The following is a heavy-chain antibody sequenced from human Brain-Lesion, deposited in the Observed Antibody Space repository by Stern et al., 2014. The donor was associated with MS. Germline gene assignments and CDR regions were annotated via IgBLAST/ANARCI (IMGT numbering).Heavy chain of an antibody. Sequence: QLVQSGGGLVKPGGSLRLSCAASGFTFSSYTLNWVRQAPGKGLEWVSSINRGSDYIYYADSVKGRFTISRDNAKNSLYLQMNSLRAEDTALYYCARVETPLADFYYYYGMDVWGQGTTVTVSS. CDR2: INRGSDYI. CDR3: ARVETPLADFYYYYGMDV. V-gene: IGHV3-21*01. J-gene: IGHJ6*02. CDR1: GFTFSSYT. D-gene: IGHD5-18*01.